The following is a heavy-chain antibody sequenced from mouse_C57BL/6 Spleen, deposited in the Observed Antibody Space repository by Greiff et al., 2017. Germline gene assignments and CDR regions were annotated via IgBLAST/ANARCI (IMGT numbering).Heavy chain of an antibody. Sequence: DVHLVESEGGLVQPGSSMKLSCTASGFTFSDYYMAWVRQVPEKGLEWVANINYDGSSTYYLDSLKSRFIISRDNAKNILYLQMSSLKSEDTATYYCARRAPYYDYGGYAMDYWGQGTSVTVSS. V-gene: IGHV5-16*01. CDR2: INYDGSST. J-gene: IGHJ4*01. CDR1: GFTFSDYY. D-gene: IGHD2-4*01. CDR3: ARRAPYYDYGGYAMDY.